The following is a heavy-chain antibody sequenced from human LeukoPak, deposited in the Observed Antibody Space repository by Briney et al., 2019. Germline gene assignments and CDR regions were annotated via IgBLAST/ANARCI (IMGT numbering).Heavy chain of an antibody. D-gene: IGHD3-3*01. CDR1: GFTFSSYA. Sequence: PGGTLRLSCAASGFTFSSYAMSWVRQAPGKGLEWVSAISGSGGSTYYADSVKGRFTISRDNSKNTLYLQMNSLRAEDTAVYYCAKFPITIFGVAVYYFDYWGQGTLVILSS. CDR3: AKFPITIFGVAVYYFDY. CDR2: ISGSGGST. J-gene: IGHJ4*02. V-gene: IGHV3-23*01.